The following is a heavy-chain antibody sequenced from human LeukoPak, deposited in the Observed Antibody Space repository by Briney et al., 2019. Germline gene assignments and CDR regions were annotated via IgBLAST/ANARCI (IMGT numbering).Heavy chain of an antibody. V-gene: IGHV3-23*01. D-gene: IGHD3-10*01. J-gene: IGHJ4*02. CDR3: ARDLSITLLRGVIE. CDR1: GFTFSSYA. Sequence: GGSLRLSCAASGFTFSSYAMSWVRQAPGKGLEWVSAISGSGGSTYYADSVKGRFTISRDNSKNTLYLQMNSLRAEDTAVYYCARDLSITLLRGVIEWGQGTLVTVSS. CDR2: ISGSGGST.